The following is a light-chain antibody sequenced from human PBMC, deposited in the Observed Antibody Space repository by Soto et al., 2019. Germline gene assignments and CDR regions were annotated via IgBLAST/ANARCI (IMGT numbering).Light chain of an antibody. Sequence: QSALTQPASVSGSPGQSITISCTGTSSDVGGYNYVSWYQQHPGKAPKLMTYDVSYRPSGVSNRFSGSKSGNTASLTISGLQAEDEADYYCSSYTSSSTPDFGTGTKVTVL. V-gene: IGLV2-14*03. CDR3: SSYTSSSTPD. J-gene: IGLJ1*01. CDR2: DVS. CDR1: SSDVGGYNY.